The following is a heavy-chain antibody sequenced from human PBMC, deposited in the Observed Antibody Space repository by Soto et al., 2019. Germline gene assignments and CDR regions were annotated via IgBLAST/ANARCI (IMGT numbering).Heavy chain of an antibody. CDR1: GVSLTSGTYY. Sequence: SETLSLTCSVSGVSLTSGTYYWSWIRQHPGKGLEWIGYIFYSGSTDYNPSLKSRVNISVDTSKNQFSLKLSSVTAADTAAYYCASTEDFFDYWGQGTLVTVSS. CDR2: IFYSGST. CDR3: ASTEDFFDY. V-gene: IGHV4-31*03. J-gene: IGHJ4*02.